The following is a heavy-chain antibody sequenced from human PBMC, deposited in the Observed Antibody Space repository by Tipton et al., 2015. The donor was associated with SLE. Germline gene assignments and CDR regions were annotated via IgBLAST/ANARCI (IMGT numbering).Heavy chain of an antibody. D-gene: IGHD2-2*02. CDR2: IKQDGSEK. J-gene: IGHJ4*02. CDR3: AKTSTAAAIGFHLGY. CDR1: GGTFNHFG. Sequence: QLVQSGAEVKKTGSSVKVSCKASGGTFNHFGISWVRQAPGQGLEWMANIKQDGSEKYYVDSVKGRFTISRDNSKNALSLQMNSLRAEDTAVYYCAKTSTAAAIGFHLGYWGQGTLVTVSS. V-gene: IGHV3-7*05.